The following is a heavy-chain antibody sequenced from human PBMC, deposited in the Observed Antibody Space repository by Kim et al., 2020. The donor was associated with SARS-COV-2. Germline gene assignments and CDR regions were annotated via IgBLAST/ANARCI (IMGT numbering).Heavy chain of an antibody. Sequence: GGSLRLSCAASGFTFSSYSMNWVRQAPGKGLEWVSSISSSGSYIYYADSVKGRCTISRDNAKNSLYLQMNSLRAEDTAVYYCARATVTLVAYWGQGTLVTVSS. CDR3: ARATVTLVAY. CDR1: GFTFSSYS. D-gene: IGHD4-4*01. V-gene: IGHV3-21*01. J-gene: IGHJ4*02. CDR2: ISSSGSYI.